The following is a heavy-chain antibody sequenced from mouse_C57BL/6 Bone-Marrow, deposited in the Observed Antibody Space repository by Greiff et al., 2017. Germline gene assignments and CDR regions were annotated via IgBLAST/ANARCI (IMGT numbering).Heavy chain of an antibody. CDR1: GYSFTGYY. Sequence: VQLQQSGPELVKPGASVKISCKASGYSFTGYYMNWVKQSPEKSLEWIGEINPSTGGTTYNQKFKAKATLTVDKSSSTAYMKLKILTSEDSAVYYCATLSTMVSGWFAYWGQGTLVTVSA. CDR3: ATLSTMVSGWFAY. CDR2: INPSTGGT. V-gene: IGHV1-42*01. D-gene: IGHD2-2*01. J-gene: IGHJ3*01.